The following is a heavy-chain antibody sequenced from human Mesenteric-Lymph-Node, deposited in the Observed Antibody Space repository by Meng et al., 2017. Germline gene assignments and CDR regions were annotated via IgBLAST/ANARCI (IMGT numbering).Heavy chain of an antibody. D-gene: IGHD2-2*01. CDR2: MFYSGDT. CDR3: AREGRGYQYYYGMDV. V-gene: IGHV4-4*02. J-gene: IGHJ6*02. Sequence: SETLSLTCAVSGGSSSSSNWWSWVRQPPGKGLEWIGSMFYSGDTYYNPSLSSRVSISVDSSKNQFSLTLSSVTAADTAVYYCAREGRGYQYYYGMDVWGQGTTVTVSS. CDR1: GGSSSSSNW.